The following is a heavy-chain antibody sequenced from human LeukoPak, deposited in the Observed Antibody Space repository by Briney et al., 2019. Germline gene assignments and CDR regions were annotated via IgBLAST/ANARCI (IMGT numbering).Heavy chain of an antibody. D-gene: IGHD6-6*01. CDR2: ISGSGGNT. Sequence: GGSLRLSCAASGFTFSSYGMSWVRQAPGKGLEWVSAISGSGGNTYYADSVKGRFTISRDNSKKTLYLQMNSLRAEDTAVYYCAKDGWYSNSPYYFDYWGQGTLVTVSS. J-gene: IGHJ4*02. CDR1: GFTFSSYG. CDR3: AKDGWYSNSPYYFDY. V-gene: IGHV3-23*01.